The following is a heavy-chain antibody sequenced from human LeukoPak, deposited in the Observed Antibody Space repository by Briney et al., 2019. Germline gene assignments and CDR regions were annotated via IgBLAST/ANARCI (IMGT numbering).Heavy chain of an antibody. CDR1: GGSFSGYY. V-gene: IGHV4-34*01. CDR3: ARTGPVVVAAAFDP. Sequence: SETLSLTCAVYGGSFSGYYWSWIRQPPGKGLEWIGEINHSGSTNYNPSLKSRVTISVDTSKNQFSLKLSSVTAAGTAVYYCARTGPVVVAAAFDPWGQGTLVTVSS. D-gene: IGHD2-15*01. CDR2: INHSGST. J-gene: IGHJ5*02.